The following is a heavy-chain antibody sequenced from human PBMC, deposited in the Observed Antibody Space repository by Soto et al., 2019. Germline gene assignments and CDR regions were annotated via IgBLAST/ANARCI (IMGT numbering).Heavy chain of an antibody. CDR1: GGSFSGYY. CDR3: ARGGGWFVYGMDV. J-gene: IGHJ6*02. V-gene: IGHV4-34*01. Sequence: QVQLQQWGAGLLKPSETLSLTCAVYGGSFSGYYWSWIRQPPGKGLEWIGEINHSGSTNYNPSLNSRVTISVDTSKNQFSLKLSSVTAADTAVYYCARGGGWFVYGMDVWGQGTTVTVSS. D-gene: IGHD6-19*01. CDR2: INHSGST.